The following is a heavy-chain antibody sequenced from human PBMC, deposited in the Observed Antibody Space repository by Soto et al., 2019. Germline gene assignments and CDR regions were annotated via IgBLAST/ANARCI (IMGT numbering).Heavy chain of an antibody. CDR3: AREGVVADTGYYYYGLDV. V-gene: IGHV4-61*01. Sequence: SETLSLTCTVSGGSVSSGSYYWSWIRQPPGKGLEWIGYIYYSGSTNYNPSLKGRVTISVDTSKNQFSLKLSSVTAADTAVYYCAREGVVADTGYYYYGLDVWDQGTTVTFSS. J-gene: IGHJ6*02. CDR2: IYYSGST. D-gene: IGHD2-15*01. CDR1: GGSVSSGSYY.